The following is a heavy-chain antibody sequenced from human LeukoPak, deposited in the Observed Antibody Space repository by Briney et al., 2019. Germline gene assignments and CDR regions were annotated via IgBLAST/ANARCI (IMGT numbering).Heavy chain of an antibody. D-gene: IGHD3-22*01. CDR1: GESFSGYY. J-gene: IGHJ4*02. V-gene: IGHV4-34*01. CDR2: INHSGST. CDR3: ARGFYYETSAYFDY. Sequence: SETLSLTCAVYGESFSGYYWSWIRQPPGKGLEWIGEINHSGSTNYNPSLESRVTISVDTSKNQFSLKLSSVTAADTAVYYCARGFYYETSAYFDYWGQGTLVTASS.